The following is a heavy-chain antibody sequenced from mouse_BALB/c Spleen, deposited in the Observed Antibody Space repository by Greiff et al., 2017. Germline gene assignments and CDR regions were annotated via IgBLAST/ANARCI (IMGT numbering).Heavy chain of an antibody. CDR1: GYTFTSYW. CDR2: INPSTGYT. J-gene: IGHJ4*01. Sequence: VQLQQSGAELAKPGASVKMSCKASGYTFTSYWMHWVKQRPGQGLEWIGYINPSTGYTEYNQKFKDKATLTADKSSSTAYMQLSSLTSEDSAVYYCARSRLRRMDYWGQGTSVTVSS. CDR3: ARSRLRRMDY. D-gene: IGHD2-2*01. V-gene: IGHV1-7*01.